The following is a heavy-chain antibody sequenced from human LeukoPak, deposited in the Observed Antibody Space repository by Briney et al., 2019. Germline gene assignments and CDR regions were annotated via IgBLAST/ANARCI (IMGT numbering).Heavy chain of an antibody. D-gene: IGHD2-15*01. J-gene: IGHJ6*02. CDR1: GGSISSGGYY. CDR3: ARDFCSGGSCPSSYYYYYGMDV. Sequence: SETLSLTCTVSGGSISSGGYYWSWIRQHPGKGLEWIGYIYYSGSTYYNPSLKSRVTISVDTSKNQFSLKLSSVTAADTAVYYCARDFCSGGSCPSSYYYYYGMDVWGQGTTVTVSS. V-gene: IGHV4-31*03. CDR2: IYYSGST.